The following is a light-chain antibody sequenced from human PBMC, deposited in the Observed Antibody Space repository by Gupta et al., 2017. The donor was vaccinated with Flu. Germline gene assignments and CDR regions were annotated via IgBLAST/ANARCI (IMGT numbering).Light chain of an antibody. V-gene: IGKV1-39*01. CDR1: QLISTY. CDR2: TAS. J-gene: IGKJ1*01. Sequence: VTLNVRASQLISTYLNWFHHHPGQVPKLLIYTASTVQAGVPPRFRGSGSGTDFTLTIDSLQPEDFATYYCQQSFSDHGTFGPGTRVEV. CDR3: QQSFSDHGT.